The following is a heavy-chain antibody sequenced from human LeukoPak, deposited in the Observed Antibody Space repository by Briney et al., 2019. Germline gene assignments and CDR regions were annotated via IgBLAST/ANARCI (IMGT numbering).Heavy chain of an antibody. D-gene: IGHD3-22*01. V-gene: IGHV3-7*01. CDR3: ARAVVVASNWFDP. J-gene: IGHJ5*02. Sequence: GGSLRLSCAASGFTFGSSWMIWVRQAPGEGLEWVANINHRGSDQRYVDSVKGRFTISRDNTKNSLYLQMNSLRAEDTAVYYCARAVVVASNWFDPWGQGTLVTVSS. CDR1: GFTFGSSW. CDR2: INHRGSDQ.